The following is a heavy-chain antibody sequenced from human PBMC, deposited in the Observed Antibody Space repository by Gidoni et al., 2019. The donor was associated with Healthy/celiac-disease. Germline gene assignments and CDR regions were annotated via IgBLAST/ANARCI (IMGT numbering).Heavy chain of an antibody. J-gene: IGHJ4*02. CDR1: GFPFSSYA. CDR3: ARGGDFWSGYAPDY. V-gene: IGHV3-64*01. Sequence: EVQLVESGGGLVQPVGSLRLSCAASGFPFSSYAMHWVRQAPGKGLEYVSDISSNGGSTYYENSVKGRFTISRDNAKNTLYLQMGSLRAEDMAVYYCARGGDFWSGYAPDYWGQGTLVTVSS. CDR2: ISSNGGST. D-gene: IGHD3-3*01.